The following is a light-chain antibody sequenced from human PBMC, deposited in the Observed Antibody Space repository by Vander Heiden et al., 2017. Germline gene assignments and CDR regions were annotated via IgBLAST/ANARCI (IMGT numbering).Light chain of an antibody. J-gene: IGKJ1*01. CDR3: QQYNSWPRT. CDR2: GVS. Sequence: EISLTQSPAALSLSPGERATLSCRASHLVSSYFAWYQQRPGQAPRLLIYGVSNRATGVPARFSGGGSGTDFSLTISNLQSEDSAVYYCQQYNSWPRTFGQGTKVEIK. CDR1: HLVSSY. V-gene: IGKV3-15*01.